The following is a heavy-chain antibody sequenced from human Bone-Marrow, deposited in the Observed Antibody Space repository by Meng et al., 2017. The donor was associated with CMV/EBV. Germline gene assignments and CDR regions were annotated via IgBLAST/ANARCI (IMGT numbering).Heavy chain of an antibody. J-gene: IGHJ6*02. CDR1: GYIFTGYY. V-gene: IGHV1-8*03. CDR2: MNPNSGNT. Sequence: ASVKVSCKASGYIFTGYYLHWVRQAPGQGLEWMGWMNPNSGNTGYAQKFQGRVTITRNTSISTAYMELSSLRSEDTAVYYCARGVARTYYDFWSGCGDVWGQGTTVTVSS. D-gene: IGHD3-3*01. CDR3: ARGVARTYYDFWSGCGDV.